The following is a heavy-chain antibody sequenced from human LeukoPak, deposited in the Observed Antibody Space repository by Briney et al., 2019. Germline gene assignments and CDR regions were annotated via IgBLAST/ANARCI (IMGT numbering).Heavy chain of an antibody. CDR1: GFTVSAYS. V-gene: IGHV3-53*01. J-gene: IGHJ3*01. CDR2: FYAGGHT. D-gene: IGHD6-19*01. CDR3: ARMLSSDWLDAFDL. Sequence: PGGSLRLSCAASGFTVSAYSMSWVRQAPGKGLECVSVFYAGGHTYYPDSVTGRFTVSRDTSKKTVYLQMNSLSHEESAVYYCARMLSSDWLDAFDLWGQGTMVTVSS.